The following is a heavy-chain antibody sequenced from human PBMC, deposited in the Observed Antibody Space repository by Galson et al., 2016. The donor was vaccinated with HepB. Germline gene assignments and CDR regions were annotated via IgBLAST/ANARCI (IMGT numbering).Heavy chain of an antibody. V-gene: IGHV3-23*01. CDR3: AKRYCSGGSCYHVDH. Sequence: SLRLSCAASGFTFSTYAMSWVRQAPGKGLEWVSLISGSGSSTFYADSVKSRFTISRDNSKNTLYLQMNSLRAEDTAVYYCAKRYCSGGSCYHVDHWGQGTLVTVSS. CDR2: ISGSGSST. CDR1: GFTFSTYA. J-gene: IGHJ5*02. D-gene: IGHD2-15*01.